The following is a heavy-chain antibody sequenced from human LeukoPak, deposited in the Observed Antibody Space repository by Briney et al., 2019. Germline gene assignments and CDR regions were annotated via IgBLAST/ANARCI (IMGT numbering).Heavy chain of an antibody. Sequence: KPSEILSLTCTVSGGSISTYYWSWFRQSPVKGLEWIGYIYSSGSTNYNPSLESRVTMSVDTSKNQVSLKLNSVTAADTAVYYCARLSRVTIFGVVDWYFDPWGRGTLVTVSS. CDR2: IYSSGST. CDR3: ARLSRVTIFGVVDWYFDP. CDR1: GGSISTYY. V-gene: IGHV4-4*09. D-gene: IGHD3-3*01. J-gene: IGHJ2*01.